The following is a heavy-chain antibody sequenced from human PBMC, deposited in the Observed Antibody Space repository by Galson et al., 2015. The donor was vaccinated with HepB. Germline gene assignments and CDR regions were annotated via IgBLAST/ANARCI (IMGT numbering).Heavy chain of an antibody. Sequence: SLRLSCAASGFTFSSYAMRWVRQAPGKGLEWVSAIGGSGGSTYYADSVKGRFTISRDNSKNTLYLQMNSLRAEDTAGYYCAKREVRGYCSSTSCWANAVDIWGQGTMVTVSS. CDR1: GFTFSSYA. CDR3: AKREVRGYCSSTSCWANAVDI. J-gene: IGHJ3*02. V-gene: IGHV3-23*01. D-gene: IGHD2-2*01. CDR2: IGGSGGST.